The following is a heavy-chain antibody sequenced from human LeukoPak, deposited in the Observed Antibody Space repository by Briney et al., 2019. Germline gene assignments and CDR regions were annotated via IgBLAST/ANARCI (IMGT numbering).Heavy chain of an antibody. V-gene: IGHV4-31*03. CDR3: ARWGSSGDEVWY. CDR2: IYYSGST. CDR1: GGSISSGGYY. D-gene: IGHD3-22*01. J-gene: IGHJ4*02. Sequence: PSQTLSLTCTVSGGSISSGGYYWSWIRQHPGKGLEWIGYIYYSGSTYYNPSLKSRVTISVDTSKNQFSLKLSSVTAADTAVYYCARWGSSGDEVWYWGQGTLVTVSS.